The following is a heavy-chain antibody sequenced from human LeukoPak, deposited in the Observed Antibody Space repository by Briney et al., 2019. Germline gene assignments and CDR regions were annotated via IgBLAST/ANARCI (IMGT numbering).Heavy chain of an antibody. CDR2: IYYSGST. J-gene: IGHJ4*02. D-gene: IGHD6-19*01. CDR3: ASYSSGWSYFDY. Sequence: SETLSLTCAVYGGSFSSYYWGWIRQPPGKGLEWIGSIYYSGSTYYNPSLKSRVTISVDTSKNQFSLKLSSVTAADTAVYYCASYSSGWSYFDYWGQGTLVTVSS. V-gene: IGHV4-39*01. CDR1: GGSFSSYY.